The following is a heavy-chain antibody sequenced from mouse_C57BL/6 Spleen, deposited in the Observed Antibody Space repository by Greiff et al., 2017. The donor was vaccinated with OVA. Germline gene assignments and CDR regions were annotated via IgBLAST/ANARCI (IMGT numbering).Heavy chain of an antibody. D-gene: IGHD2-12*01. Sequence: QVQLQQSGAELVRPGASVTLSCKASGYTFTDYEMHWVKQTPVHGLEWIGAIDPETGGTAYNQKFKGKAILTADKSSSTAYMELRSLTSEDSAFYYCTRKEFYSGFAYWGQGTLVTVSA. CDR1: GYTFTDYE. J-gene: IGHJ3*01. CDR3: TRKEFYSGFAY. V-gene: IGHV1-15*01. CDR2: IDPETGGT.